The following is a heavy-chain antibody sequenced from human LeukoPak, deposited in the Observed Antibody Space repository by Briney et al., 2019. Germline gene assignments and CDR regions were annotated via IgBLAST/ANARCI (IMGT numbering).Heavy chain of an antibody. J-gene: IGHJ4*02. CDR3: ASPDYYYGDYYFDY. CDR1: GGTFSSYA. V-gene: IGHV1-69*06. CDR2: IIPIFGTA. D-gene: IGHD4-17*01. Sequence: SVKVSCKASGGTFSSYAISWVRQAPGQGLEWMGGIIPIFGTANYAQKFQGRVTITADKSTSTAYMELSSLRSEDTAVYYCASPDYYYGDYYFDYWGQGTLVTVSS.